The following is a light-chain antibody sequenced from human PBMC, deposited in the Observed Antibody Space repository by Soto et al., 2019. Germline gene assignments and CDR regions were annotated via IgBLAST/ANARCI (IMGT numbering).Light chain of an antibody. CDR1: QSVGSSY. V-gene: IGKV3-20*01. Sequence: EIVLTQSPGTLSLSPGERATLSCRASQSVGSSYLAWYQQKPGRAPRLLIYAASTRAAGVPDRFSGSESGTDFTLTISRREPEDLAVYYCPQYGSSLGTFGQGTKREIK. CDR2: AAS. CDR3: PQYGSSLGT. J-gene: IGKJ2*01.